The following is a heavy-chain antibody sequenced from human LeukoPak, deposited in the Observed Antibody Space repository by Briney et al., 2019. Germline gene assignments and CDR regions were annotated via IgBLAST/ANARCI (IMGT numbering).Heavy chain of an antibody. V-gene: IGHV3-66*01. Sequence: GGSLRLSCAASEFSVGSNYMTWVRQAPGKGLEWVSLIYSGGSTYYADSVKGRFTISRDNAKNSLYLQMNSLRAEDTAVYYCARAVAGAFDYWGQGTLVTVSS. CDR2: IYSGGST. CDR3: ARAVAGAFDY. D-gene: IGHD6-19*01. CDR1: EFSVGSNY. J-gene: IGHJ4*02.